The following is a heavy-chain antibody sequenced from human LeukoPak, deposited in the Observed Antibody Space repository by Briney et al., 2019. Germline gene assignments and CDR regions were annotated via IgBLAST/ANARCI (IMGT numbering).Heavy chain of an antibody. CDR1: GFTFSSYS. J-gene: IGHJ4*02. CDR3: ARGGKGMVYAMGYYFDY. Sequence: GGSLRLSCAASGFTFSSYSMNWVRQAPGKGLEWVSSISSSSSYIYYADSVKGRFTISRDNAKNSLYLQMNSLRAEDTAVYYCARGGKGMVYAMGYYFDYWGQGTLVTVSS. V-gene: IGHV3-21*01. CDR2: ISSSSSYI. D-gene: IGHD2-8*01.